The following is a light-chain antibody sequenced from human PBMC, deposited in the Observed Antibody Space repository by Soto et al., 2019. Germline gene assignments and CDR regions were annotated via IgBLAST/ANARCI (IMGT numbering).Light chain of an antibody. Sequence: EIVLTQSPGTLSLSPGERATLSCRASQSVSGKNLAWYQQKPGQAPRLLIFGASNRATGFPERFSGSGSGTDFTLTISRLEPEDFAVYCCQQYATSPSTFGQGTKVDIK. J-gene: IGKJ1*01. V-gene: IGKV3-20*01. CDR2: GAS. CDR1: QSVSGKN. CDR3: QQYATSPST.